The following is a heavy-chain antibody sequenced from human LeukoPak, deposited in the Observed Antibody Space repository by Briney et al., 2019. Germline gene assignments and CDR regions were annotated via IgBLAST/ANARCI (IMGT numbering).Heavy chain of an antibody. V-gene: IGHV3-48*04. CDR3: ARDYSSGYYYFDY. CDR2: ISSSSSTI. Sequence: PGGSLSLSCAASGFTFSSFDMHRVRQAPGKGLEWVSYISSSSSTIYYADSVKGRFTISRDNAKNSLYLQMNSLRAEDTAVYYCARDYSSGYYYFDYWGQGTLVTVSS. D-gene: IGHD3-22*01. J-gene: IGHJ4*02. CDR1: GFTFSSFD.